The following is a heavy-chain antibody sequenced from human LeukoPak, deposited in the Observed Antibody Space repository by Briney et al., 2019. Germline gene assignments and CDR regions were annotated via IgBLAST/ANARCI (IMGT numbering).Heavy chain of an antibody. CDR2: ISGSGRST. CDR1: GFTFSSYA. CDR3: AKDATDSGYPDAAFDY. J-gene: IGHJ4*02. V-gene: IGHV3-23*01. Sequence: GGSLRLSCAASGFTFSSYAMTWVRQTPGKGLEWVSAISGSGRSTYYADSVKGRFTISRDNSKNTLYLQMTSLRAEDTAVYYCAKDATDSGYPDAAFDYWGQGTLVTVSS. D-gene: IGHD5-12*01.